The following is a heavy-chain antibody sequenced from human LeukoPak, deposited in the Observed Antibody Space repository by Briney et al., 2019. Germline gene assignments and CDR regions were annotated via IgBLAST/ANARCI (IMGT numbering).Heavy chain of an antibody. D-gene: IGHD3-16*01. J-gene: IGHJ4*02. CDR3: ARLVGDSLYYFDY. V-gene: IGHV4-34*01. CDR2: INHSGST. CDR1: GGSFSGYY. Sequence: SETLSLTCAVYGGSFSGYYWSWIRQPPGKGLEWIGEINHSGSTNYNPSLKSRVTISVDTSKNQFSLKLSSATAADTAVYYCARLVGDSLYYFDYWGQGTLVTVSS.